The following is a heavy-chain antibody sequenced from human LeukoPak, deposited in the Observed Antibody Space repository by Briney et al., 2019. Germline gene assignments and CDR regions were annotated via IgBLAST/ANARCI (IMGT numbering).Heavy chain of an antibody. Sequence: GGSLRLSCGASGFTFSYHWMHWVRQVPGKGLVWVSRIDGGGSSTNYADSVKGRFTISRDNAKKSLDLQMNSLRVEDTAVYYCVRDSVIRGMDVWGQGTTVTVSS. CDR3: VRDSVIRGMDV. CDR1: GFTFSYHW. CDR2: IDGGGSST. J-gene: IGHJ6*02. V-gene: IGHV3-74*01. D-gene: IGHD3-10*01.